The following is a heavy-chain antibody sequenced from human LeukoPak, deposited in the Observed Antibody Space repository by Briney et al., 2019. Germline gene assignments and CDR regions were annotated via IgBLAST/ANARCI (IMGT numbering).Heavy chain of an antibody. J-gene: IGHJ4*02. Sequence: ASVKVSRKASGYTFTGYYIHWVRQAPGQGLEWMGWINPNSGAIDYAQRFQGRVTVTRDTSISTAYMQLSGLRSDDTAVYYCARDRGDDFWGGFDYWGQGTLVTVSS. CDR1: GYTFTGYY. D-gene: IGHD3-3*01. V-gene: IGHV1-2*02. CDR3: ARDRGDDFWGGFDY. CDR2: INPNSGAI.